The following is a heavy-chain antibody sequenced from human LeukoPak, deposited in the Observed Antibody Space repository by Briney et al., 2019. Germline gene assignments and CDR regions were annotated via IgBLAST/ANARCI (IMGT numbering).Heavy chain of an antibody. V-gene: IGHV4-31*03. CDR3: ARHLPTQWQAGGYYFDY. D-gene: IGHD6-19*01. Sequence: PSQTLSLTCTVSGGSISSGGYSWSWIRQHPGKGLEWIGYIYYSGSTYYNPSLKSRVTISVDTSKNQFSLKLSSVTAADTAVYYCARHLPTQWQAGGYYFDYWGQGTLVTVSS. CDR2: IYYSGST. J-gene: IGHJ4*02. CDR1: GGSISSGGYS.